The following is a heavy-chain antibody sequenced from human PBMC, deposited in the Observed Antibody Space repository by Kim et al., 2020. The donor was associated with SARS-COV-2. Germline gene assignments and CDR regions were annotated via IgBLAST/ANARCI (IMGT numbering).Heavy chain of an antibody. J-gene: IGHJ4*02. Sequence: GGSLRLSCAASGFTFSSYAMHWVRQAPGKGLEYVSSISSNGGSTYYANSVKGRFTISRDNSKNTLYLQMNSLRAEDTAVYYCAKGGGYDNGLGYFDYWGRGALFTVSS. CDR1: GFTFSSYA. V-gene: IGHV3-64*01. CDR2: ISSNGGST. CDR3: AKGGGYDNGLGYFDY. D-gene: IGHD5-12*01.